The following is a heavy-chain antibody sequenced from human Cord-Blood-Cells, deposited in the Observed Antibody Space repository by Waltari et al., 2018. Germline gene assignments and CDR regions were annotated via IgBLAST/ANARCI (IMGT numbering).Heavy chain of an antibody. V-gene: IGHV3-64*01. CDR3: ARGDGGFDY. J-gene: IGHJ4*02. CDR1: GFTFSSYA. Sequence: EVQLVESGGGLVQPGGSLRLSCAASGFTFSSYAMHWVRQAPGKGLEYVSAISSNGGSTYYANSVKGRLTSSRDNAKNTLYLQMGSLRAEDMAVYYCARGDGGFDYWGQGTLVTVSS. CDR2: ISSNGGST. D-gene: IGHD3-16*01.